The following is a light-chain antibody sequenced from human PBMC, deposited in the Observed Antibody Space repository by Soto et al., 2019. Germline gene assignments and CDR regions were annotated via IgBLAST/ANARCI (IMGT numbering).Light chain of an antibody. CDR1: SSNIGAGCE. J-gene: IGLJ1*01. Sequence: QSVLAQPPSVSGAPEQRVTISCTGCSSNIGAGCEVHWYQHLPGKAPKLLIYGNTNRPSGVPDRFSGSKSGTSASLAITGLQAEDEADYYCQSYDSSLSASYVFGGGTKVTVL. CDR3: QSYDSSLSASYV. V-gene: IGLV1-40*01. CDR2: GNT.